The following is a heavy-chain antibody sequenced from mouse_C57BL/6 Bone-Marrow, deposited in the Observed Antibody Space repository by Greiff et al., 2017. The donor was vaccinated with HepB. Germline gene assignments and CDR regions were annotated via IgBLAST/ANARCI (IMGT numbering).Heavy chain of an antibody. V-gene: IGHV5-2*01. CDR3: EIHGGSGSSAY. D-gene: IGHD3-2*02. Sequence: EVQLVESGGGLVQPGESLKLSCESNEYEFPSDDMSWVRKTPEKRLELVAAINSDGGSTYYPDTIERRFIISRDNTKKTLYLQMSIQRSEDTALYYCEIHGGSGSSAYWGQGTLVTVSA. CDR1: EYEFPSDD. CDR2: INSDGGST. J-gene: IGHJ3*01.